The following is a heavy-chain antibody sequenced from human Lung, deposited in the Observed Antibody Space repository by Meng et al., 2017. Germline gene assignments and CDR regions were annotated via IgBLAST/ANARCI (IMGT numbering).Heavy chain of an antibody. CDR1: GGSFSGYY. CDR3: VRRTYSSGWYFDY. D-gene: IGHD6-19*01. CDR2: IIDSGST. Sequence: VQPQPGGAGLLKPSETLSLTCAVYGGSFSGYYWSWIRQPPGKGLEWIGEIIDSGSTNYNPSLKSRVTISVDTSKNQFSLRVTSVTAADRAVYYCVRRTYSSGWYFDYWGQGTLVTVSS. V-gene: IGHV4-34*02. J-gene: IGHJ4*02.